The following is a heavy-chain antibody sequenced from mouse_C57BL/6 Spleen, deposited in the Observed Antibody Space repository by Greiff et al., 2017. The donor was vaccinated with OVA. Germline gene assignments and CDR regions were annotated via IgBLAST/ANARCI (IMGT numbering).Heavy chain of an antibody. CDR1: GYTFTSYW. D-gene: IGHD2-1*01. Sequence: QVQLQQPGAELVRPGTSVKLSCKASGYTFTSYWMHWVKQRPGQGLEWIGVIDPSDSYTNYNQKFQGKATLTVDTSSSTAYMQLSSLTSEDSAVYYCASLIPYYGNPYFDFWGTGTTVTVSS. J-gene: IGHJ1*03. CDR2: IDPSDSYT. V-gene: IGHV1-59*01. CDR3: ASLIPYYGNPYFDF.